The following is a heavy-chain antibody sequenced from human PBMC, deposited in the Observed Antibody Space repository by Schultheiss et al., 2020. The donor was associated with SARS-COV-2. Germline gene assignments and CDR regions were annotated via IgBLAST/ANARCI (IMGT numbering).Heavy chain of an antibody. CDR2: IYYSGST. CDR1: GGSISSGYY. J-gene: IGHJ4*02. V-gene: IGHV4-61*01. CDR3: ARGGSGSYGPDY. Sequence: SETLSLTCTVSGGSISSGYYWGWIRQPPGKGLEWIGYIYYSGSTNYNPSLKSRVTISVDTSKNQFSLKLSSVTAADTAVYYCARGGSGSYGPDYWGQGTLVAVSS. D-gene: IGHD1-26*01.